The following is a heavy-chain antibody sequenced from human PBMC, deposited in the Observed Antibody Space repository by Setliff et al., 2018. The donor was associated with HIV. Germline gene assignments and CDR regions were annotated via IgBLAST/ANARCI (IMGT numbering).Heavy chain of an antibody. CDR2: INPKSGDT. CDR3: TRGTAVADTNTQPFKY. J-gene: IGHJ4*02. Sequence: ASVKVSCKASGYMFTDYYIHWVRQAPGQGLEWMGWINPKSGDTKYGQSFQGRVTMTRDTSIGTAYMNLSGLRSNDTAVYYCTRGTAVADTNTQPFKYWGQGALVTVS. D-gene: IGHD6-19*01. V-gene: IGHV1-2*02. CDR1: GYMFTDYY.